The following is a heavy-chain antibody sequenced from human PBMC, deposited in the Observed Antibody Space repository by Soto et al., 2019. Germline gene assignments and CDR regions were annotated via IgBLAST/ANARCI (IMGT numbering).Heavy chain of an antibody. J-gene: IGHJ4*02. CDR2: ISVNGDRT. D-gene: IGHD3-10*01. CDR1: GFTFGIYA. CDR3: AKDLWFGDLLWSFDF. V-gene: IGHV3-23*01. Sequence: EEQLLESGGGLAQPGGSLRLSCTTSGFTFGIYAMGWVRQAPGKGLEWVSLISVNGDRTYYADSVKGRFTVSRDNSKDTLYLQMNSLTAEDTALYYCAKDLWFGDLLWSFDFWGQGTGVTVSS.